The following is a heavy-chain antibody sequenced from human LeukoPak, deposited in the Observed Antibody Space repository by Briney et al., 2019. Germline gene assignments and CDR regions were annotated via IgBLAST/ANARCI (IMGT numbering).Heavy chain of an antibody. CDR2: INPNSGGT. CDR3: AKSLGYCSSTSCTAGMDV. Sequence: VASVKVSCKASGYTFTGYYMHWVRQAPGQGLEWMGWINPNSGGTNYAQKFQGRVTMTRDTSISTAYMELSRLRSDDTAVYYCAKSLGYCSSTSCTAGMDVWGKGTTVTISS. V-gene: IGHV1-2*02. D-gene: IGHD2-2*01. CDR1: GYTFTGYY. J-gene: IGHJ6*04.